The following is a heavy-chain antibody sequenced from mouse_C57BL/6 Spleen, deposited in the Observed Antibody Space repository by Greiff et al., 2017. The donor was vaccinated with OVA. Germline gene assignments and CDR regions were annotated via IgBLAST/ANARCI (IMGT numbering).Heavy chain of an antibody. D-gene: IGHD3-2*01. CDR3: ASRQRTDY. V-gene: IGHV1-50*01. CDR1: GYTFTSYW. CDR2: IDPSDSNT. Sequence: QVQLQQPGAELVKPGASVKLSCKASGYTFTSYWMQWVKQRPGQGLEWIGEIDPSDSNTNYNQQFKGKATLTVDTTSSPAYMQLSSLTSEDSAVYYFASRQRTDYWGQGTTLTVSS. J-gene: IGHJ2*01.